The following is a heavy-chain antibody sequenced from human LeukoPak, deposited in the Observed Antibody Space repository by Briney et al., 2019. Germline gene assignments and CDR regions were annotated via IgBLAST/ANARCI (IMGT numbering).Heavy chain of an antibody. CDR3: ARAPSEIGGYYPEYFRH. CDR1: GFTFSTYW. J-gene: IGHJ1*01. Sequence: GGSLRLSCAASGFTFSTYWMHWVRQATGKGLVWVSRIKSDGSTNYADSVKGRFTISRDNAKNTVSLQMNSLRPEDTGVYYCARAPSEIGGYYPEYFRHWGQGTLVTVSS. CDR2: IKSDGST. V-gene: IGHV3-74*01. D-gene: IGHD3-22*01.